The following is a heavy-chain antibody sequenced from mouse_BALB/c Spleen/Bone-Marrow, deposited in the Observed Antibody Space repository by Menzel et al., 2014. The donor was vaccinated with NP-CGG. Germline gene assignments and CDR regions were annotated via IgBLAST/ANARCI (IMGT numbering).Heavy chain of an antibody. CDR1: GFTFSGYA. CDR3: AGITTVDY. J-gene: IGHJ4*01. Sequence: EVNVVESGGGLVKPGGSLKLSCAASGFTFSGYAMSWVRQTPEKRLEWVASISSGGTTYYPDGVKGRFTISRDNARNILYLQMSSLRSEDTAMYYCAGITTVDYWGQGTSVTVSS. V-gene: IGHV5-6-5*01. D-gene: IGHD1-1*01. CDR2: ISSGGTT.